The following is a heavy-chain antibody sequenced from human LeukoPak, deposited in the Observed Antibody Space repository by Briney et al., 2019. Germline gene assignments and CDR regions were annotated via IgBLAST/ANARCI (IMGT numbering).Heavy chain of an antibody. V-gene: IGHV3-30*02. CDR2: IRYDGSNK. J-gene: IGHJ4*02. D-gene: IGHD3-22*01. CDR1: GFTFSSYG. Sequence: GGSLRLSCAASGFTFSSYGMHWVRQAPGKGLEWVAFIRYDGSNKYYAGSVKGRFTISRDNSKSALFLQMSSLRAEDTAVYYCARGEGYYDSSGYYYYFDYWGQGTLVTVSS. CDR3: ARGEGYYDSSGYYYYFDY.